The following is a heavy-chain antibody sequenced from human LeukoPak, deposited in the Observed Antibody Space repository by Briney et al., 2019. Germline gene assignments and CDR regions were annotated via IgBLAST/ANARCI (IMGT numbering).Heavy chain of an antibody. Sequence: SGGSLRLSCAASGCTFSTYSMNWVRQAPGKGLEWVSSITSSSSFIYYADSVKGRFTISRDNAKNSLYLQMNSLRAEDTAIYYCARDPGQYNYGYSDYWGQGTLVAVSS. D-gene: IGHD5-18*01. CDR1: GCTFSTYS. J-gene: IGHJ4*02. V-gene: IGHV3-21*01. CDR2: ITSSSSFI. CDR3: ARDPGQYNYGYSDY.